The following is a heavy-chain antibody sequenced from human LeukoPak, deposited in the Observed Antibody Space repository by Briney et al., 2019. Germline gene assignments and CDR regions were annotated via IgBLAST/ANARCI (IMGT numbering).Heavy chain of an antibody. Sequence: GESLKISCKGPRHSFHSQWIGWVRQMPGKGLEWMGIIYPDDSDTRYSPSFQGQVTISADTSIRTAYLQWSSLKASDTAMYYCARHSGSSSPFDYWGQGTLVTVSS. CDR1: RHSFHSQW. CDR3: ARHSGSSSPFDY. CDR2: IYPDDSDT. J-gene: IGHJ4*02. V-gene: IGHV5-51*01. D-gene: IGHD6-6*01.